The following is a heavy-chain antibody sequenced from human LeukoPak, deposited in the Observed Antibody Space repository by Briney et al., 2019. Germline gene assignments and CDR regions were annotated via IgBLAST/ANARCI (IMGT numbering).Heavy chain of an antibody. J-gene: IGHJ4*02. D-gene: IGHD1-1*01. CDR2: IRTTTDGGTR. CDR1: GFTFTNAW. CDR3: ATSELERRSHFDF. V-gene: IGHV3-15*05. Sequence: GGSLRLSCAASGFTFTNAWMTWVRQAPGKELEWVGRIRTTTDGGTRDYAAPVKGRFTISRDDSTNTLYLQLNSLKTEDTAVYYCATSELERRSHFDFWGRGTLVTVSS.